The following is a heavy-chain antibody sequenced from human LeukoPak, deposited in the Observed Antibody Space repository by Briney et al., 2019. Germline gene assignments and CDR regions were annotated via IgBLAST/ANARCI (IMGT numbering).Heavy chain of an antibody. J-gene: IGHJ4*02. Sequence: GGSLRLSWAAPGFTFSSYGMNWVRKAPGKGLEWVAVIWNDGSKSNYPDSVKGRFTISRDDSKNTLFLQMSSLRVEDTAVYYCARFRSGWYMDYWGQGTLVTVSS. CDR3: ARFRSGWYMDY. D-gene: IGHD6-19*01. CDR2: IWNDGSKS. CDR1: GFTFSSYG. V-gene: IGHV3-33*01.